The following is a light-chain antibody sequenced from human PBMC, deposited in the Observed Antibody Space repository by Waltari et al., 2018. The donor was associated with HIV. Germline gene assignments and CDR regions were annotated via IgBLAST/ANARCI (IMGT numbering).Light chain of an antibody. J-gene: IGKJ1*01. CDR2: KAS. CDR1: RDSSNW. Sequence: IQMTQSPSPLSASVGDRVTIMWGARRDSSNWLAWYQQKPGKAPKLLIYKASSRENGVPARFSGSGSGTEFTLTINSLQPDDFARYSCQQYKGYPWTFGQGTKVEIK. V-gene: IGKV1-5*03. CDR3: QQYKGYPWT.